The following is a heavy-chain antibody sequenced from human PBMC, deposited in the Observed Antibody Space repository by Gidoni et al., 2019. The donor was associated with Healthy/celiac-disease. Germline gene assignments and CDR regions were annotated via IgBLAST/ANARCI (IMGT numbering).Heavy chain of an antibody. D-gene: IGHD5-12*01. Sequence: EVQLVESGGGLVQPGRSLRLSCTASGFTFGDYALSWVRQAPGKGREWVGFIRSKADGGTTEYAASVKGRFTISRDDSKSIAYLQMNSLKTEDTAVYYCTRERYSGYDWGYYGMDVWGQGTTVTVSS. CDR2: IRSKADGGTT. V-gene: IGHV3-49*04. CDR1: GFTFGDYA. CDR3: TRERYSGYDWGYYGMDV. J-gene: IGHJ6*02.